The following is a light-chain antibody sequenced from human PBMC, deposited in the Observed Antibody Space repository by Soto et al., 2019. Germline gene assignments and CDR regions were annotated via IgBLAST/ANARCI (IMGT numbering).Light chain of an antibody. V-gene: IGLV1-44*01. CDR1: TSNFGTKS. Sequence: QSVLTQPPSASGTPGQRVTISCSGATSNFGTKSLNWYQHLPGAAPRLLIYNSDHRPSGVPDRFSSSKSATTASLAISWLHSADEGDYFCASWDEILRGPLFGGGTKLTVL. CDR2: NSD. CDR3: ASWDEILRGPL. J-gene: IGLJ2*01.